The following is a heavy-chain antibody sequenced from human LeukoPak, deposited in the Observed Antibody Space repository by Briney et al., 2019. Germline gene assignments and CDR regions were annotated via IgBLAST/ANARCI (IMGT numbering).Heavy chain of an antibody. CDR2: ISSSSSYI. CDR1: GFTFSSYS. V-gene: IGHV3-21*01. D-gene: IGHD3-10*01. Sequence: GGSLRLSCAASGFTFSSYSMNWVRQAPGKGLEWVSSISSSSSYIYYADSVKGRFTISRDNAKNSLYLQMNSLRAEDTAVYYCARDGDTMVRGVPDASDIWGQGTMVTVSS. J-gene: IGHJ3*02. CDR3: ARDGDTMVRGVPDASDI.